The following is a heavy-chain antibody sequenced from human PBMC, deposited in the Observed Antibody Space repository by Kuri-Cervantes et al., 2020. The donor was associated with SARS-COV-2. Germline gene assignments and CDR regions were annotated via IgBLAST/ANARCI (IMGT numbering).Heavy chain of an antibody. CDR2: INPNSGGT. J-gene: IGHJ3*02. V-gene: IGHV1-2*02. D-gene: IGHD3/OR15-3a*01. CDR1: GYTFTGYY. Sequence: ASVKVSCKASGYTFTGYYMHWVRQAPGQGLEWMGWINPNSGGTNYAQKFQGRVTMTRDTSISTAYMELSRLRSDDTAIYYCARVDWATPRGPFDMWGQGTLVTVSS. CDR3: ARVDWATPRGPFDM.